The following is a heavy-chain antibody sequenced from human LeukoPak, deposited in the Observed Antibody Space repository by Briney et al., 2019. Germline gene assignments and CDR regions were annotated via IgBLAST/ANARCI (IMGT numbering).Heavy chain of an antibody. Sequence: GASVKVSCKASGGTFSSYAISWVRQAPGQGLEWMGWINAGNGNTKYSQKFQGRVTITRDTSASTAYMELSSLRSEDTAVYYCARDLVAAAGRPLGYWGQGALVTVSS. CDR1: GGTFSSYA. V-gene: IGHV1-3*01. J-gene: IGHJ4*02. CDR3: ARDLVAAAGRPLGY. D-gene: IGHD6-13*01. CDR2: INAGNGNT.